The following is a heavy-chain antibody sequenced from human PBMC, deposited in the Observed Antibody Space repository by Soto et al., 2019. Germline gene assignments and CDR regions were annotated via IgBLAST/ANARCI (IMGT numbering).Heavy chain of an antibody. V-gene: IGHV6-1*01. D-gene: IGHD2-15*01. CDR2: TYYRSKWYN. CDR3: ARGSFGRRIPPRESFDY. Sequence: SQNLSLTCAISVYSVSSNSAAWNWIIQSPSRGLEWLGRTYYRSKWYNDYAVSVKSRITINPDTSKKQFSLQLNSVTPDDKALYYCARGSFGRRIPPRESFDYWGQGTLVTVS. J-gene: IGHJ4*02. CDR1: VYSVSSNSAA.